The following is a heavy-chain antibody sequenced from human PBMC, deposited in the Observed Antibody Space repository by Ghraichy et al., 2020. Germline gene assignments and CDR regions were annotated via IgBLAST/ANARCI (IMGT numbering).Heavy chain of an antibody. CDR3: AREEYYYDSSGYYETNYYFDY. CDR1: GDSVSSNSAA. D-gene: IGHD3-22*01. Sequence: SQTFSLTCAISGDSVSSNSAAWNWIRQSPSRGLEWLGRTYYRSKWYNDYAVSVKSRITINPDTSKNQFSLQLNSVTPEDTAVYYCAREEYYYDSSGYYETNYYFDYWGQGTLVTVSS. CDR2: TYYRSKWYN. J-gene: IGHJ4*02. V-gene: IGHV6-1*01.